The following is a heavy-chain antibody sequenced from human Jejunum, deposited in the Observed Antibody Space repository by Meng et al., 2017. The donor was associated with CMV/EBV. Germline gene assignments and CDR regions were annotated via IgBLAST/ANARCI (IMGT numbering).Heavy chain of an antibody. CDR1: YW. V-gene: IGHV5-51*01. CDR3: ATFSGYCSSASCYKGAFDM. D-gene: IGHD2-2*02. J-gene: IGHJ3*02. Sequence: YWIGWVRQMPGKGLEWMGIIYPGDSDTRYSPSFQGQVTISADKSITTAYLQWRSLKASDTAIYYCATFSGYCSSASCYKGAFDMWGQGTMVTVSS. CDR2: IYPGDSDT.